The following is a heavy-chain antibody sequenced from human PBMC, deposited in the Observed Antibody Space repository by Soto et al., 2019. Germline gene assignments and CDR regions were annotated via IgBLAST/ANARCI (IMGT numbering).Heavy chain of an antibody. CDR1: GDSISRGDYY. Sequence: SETLSLTCTLSGDSISRGDYYWSWIRQHPGKGLEWIGYIYYSGSTYYNPSLESRVTILVDTSKNQFSLTLSSVTAAEPAVYDCAREVVYYASGSYRSVWDGNCFDPWGQGTLVSVCS. V-gene: IGHV4-31*03. J-gene: IGHJ5*02. CDR3: AREVVYYASGSYRSVWDGNCFDP. CDR2: IYYSGST. D-gene: IGHD3-10*01.